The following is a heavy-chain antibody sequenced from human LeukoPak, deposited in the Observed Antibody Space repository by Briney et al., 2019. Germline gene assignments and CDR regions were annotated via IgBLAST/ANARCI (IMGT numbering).Heavy chain of an antibody. CDR2: ISYDGNIK. V-gene: IGHV3-30*18. Sequence: PGTSLRLSCAASGFSFTSYNFHWVRQAPGKGLQWLGFISYDGNIKYEDSVKGRFTISRDNAKNTLYLQMNSLRVEDTAVYYCANRRGTAMLFDYWGQGTLVTVSS. CDR3: ANRRGTAMLFDY. J-gene: IGHJ4*02. D-gene: IGHD5-18*01. CDR1: GFSFTSYN.